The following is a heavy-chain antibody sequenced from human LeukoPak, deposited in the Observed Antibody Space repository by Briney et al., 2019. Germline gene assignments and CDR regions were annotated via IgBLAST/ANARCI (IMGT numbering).Heavy chain of an antibody. J-gene: IGHJ5*02. V-gene: IGHV3-66*01. Sequence: GGSLRLSCAASGVTVSSNYMSWVRQAPGKGLEWVSVISVGGSTHYADSVKGRFTISRDNSKNTLYLQMNSLRAEDTAVYYCARDGYSSSLYHWGQGTLVTVSS. CDR2: ISVGGST. CDR1: GVTVSSNY. CDR3: ARDGYSSSLYH. D-gene: IGHD6-6*01.